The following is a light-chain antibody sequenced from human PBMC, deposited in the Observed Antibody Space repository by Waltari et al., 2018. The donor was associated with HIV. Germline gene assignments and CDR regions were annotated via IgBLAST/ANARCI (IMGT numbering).Light chain of an antibody. CDR2: EAA. CDR3: QQYDDGPRGIT. J-gene: IGKJ2*01. V-gene: IGKV3-15*01. CDR1: QSISAK. Sequence: EIVMTQSPPTLSVSPGQRVTISCRASQSISAKVAWYQQRPGQAPRLLIYEAATRPTGIPARFSGSWSGTEFTLTISSLQSEDFATYFCQQYDDGPRGITFGQGTMLEIK.